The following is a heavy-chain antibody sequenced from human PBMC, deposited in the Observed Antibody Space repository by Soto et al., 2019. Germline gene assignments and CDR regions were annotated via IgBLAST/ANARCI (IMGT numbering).Heavy chain of an antibody. CDR2: IIPIFGTA. D-gene: IGHD6-13*01. J-gene: IGHJ6*02. Sequence: SVKVSCKASGGTFSSCAISWVRQAPGQGLEWMGGIIPIFGTANYAQKFQGRVTITADESTGTAYMELSSLRSEDTAVYYCARTIAAVGTYYYYGMDVWGQGTTVTVSS. CDR3: ARTIAAVGTYYYYGMDV. CDR1: GGTFSSCA. V-gene: IGHV1-69*13.